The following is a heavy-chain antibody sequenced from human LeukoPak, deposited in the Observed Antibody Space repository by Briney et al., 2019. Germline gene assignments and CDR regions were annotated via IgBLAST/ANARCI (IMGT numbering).Heavy chain of an antibody. D-gene: IGHD3-22*01. Sequence: GGSLRLSCAASGFTFSNAWMSWVRQAPGKGLEWVGRIKSKTDGGTTDYAAPVKGRFTSSKDDSKITLYLQMNSLKTEDSAVYYCTTVPYYDDNSGYYHGVFDYWGQGTLVTVSS. CDR3: TTVPYYDDNSGYYHGVFDY. CDR1: GFTFSNAW. V-gene: IGHV3-15*01. J-gene: IGHJ4*02. CDR2: IKSKTDGGTT.